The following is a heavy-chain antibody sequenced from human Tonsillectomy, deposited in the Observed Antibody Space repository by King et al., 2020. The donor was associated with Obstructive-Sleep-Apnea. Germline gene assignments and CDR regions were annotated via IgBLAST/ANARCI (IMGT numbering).Heavy chain of an antibody. CDR3: ARHSRPTGIAGY. J-gene: IGHJ4*02. V-gene: IGHV4-59*08. CDR1: GGSISSYY. CDR2: IYNSETT. Sequence: QLQESGPGLVKPSETLSLTCTVSGGSISSYYWSWIRQPPGKGLEWIGYIYNSETTKYNPSLKSRVTISVDTPKNQFSLKLSSVTAADTAVYYFARHSRPTGIAGYWGQGTLVTVSS. D-gene: IGHD1-1*01.